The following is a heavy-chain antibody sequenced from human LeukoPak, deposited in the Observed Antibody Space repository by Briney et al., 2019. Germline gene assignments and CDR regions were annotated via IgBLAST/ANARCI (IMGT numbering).Heavy chain of an antibody. CDR1: GFTFSSYE. Sequence: GGSLRLSCAASGFTFSSYEMNWVRQAPGKGLDWVSYISSSGSTIYYADSVKGRFTISRDNAKNSLYLQMNSLRAEDTAVYYCARSCSSSWFYFDYWGQGTLVTVSS. V-gene: IGHV3-48*03. D-gene: IGHD6-13*01. CDR2: ISSSGSTI. CDR3: ARSCSSSWFYFDY. J-gene: IGHJ4*02.